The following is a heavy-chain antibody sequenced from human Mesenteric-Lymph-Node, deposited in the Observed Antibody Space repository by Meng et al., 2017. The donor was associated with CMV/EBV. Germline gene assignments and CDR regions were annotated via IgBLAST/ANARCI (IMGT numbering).Heavy chain of an antibody. D-gene: IGHD3-3*01. V-gene: IGHV3-30*14. J-gene: IGHJ6*02. CDR1: GFTFSSYA. Sequence: GESLKISCAASGFTFSSYAMHWVRQAPGKGLEWVAVISYDGSNKYYADSVKGRFTISRDNSKNTLYLQMNSLRAEDTAVYYCARDFSLDYYDFWSGTLGYYGMDVWGQGTTVTVSS. CDR2: ISYDGSNK. CDR3: ARDFSLDYYDFWSGTLGYYGMDV.